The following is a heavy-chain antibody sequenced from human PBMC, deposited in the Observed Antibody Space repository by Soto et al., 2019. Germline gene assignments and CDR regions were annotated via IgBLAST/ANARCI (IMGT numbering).Heavy chain of an antibody. Sequence: GGSLRLSCAASGFTFSSYAMSWVRQAPGKGLEWVSAISGSGGSTYYADSVKGRFTISRDNSKNTLYLQMNSLRAEDTAVYYCAKGVVRWFGELPKDPFEIWGQGTMVTVSS. CDR3: AKGVVRWFGELPKDPFEI. V-gene: IGHV3-23*01. D-gene: IGHD3-10*01. CDR1: GFTFSSYA. CDR2: ISGSGGST. J-gene: IGHJ3*02.